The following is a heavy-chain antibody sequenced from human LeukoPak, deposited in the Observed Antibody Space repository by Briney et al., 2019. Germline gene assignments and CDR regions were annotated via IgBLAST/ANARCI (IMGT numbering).Heavy chain of an antibody. D-gene: IGHD4-17*01. Sequence: PGGSLRLSCAASGFTFSSYWMSWVRQAPGKGLEWVANIKQDGSEKYYVDSVKGRFTISRDNAKNSLYLQMNSLRAEDTAVYYCVRLPNNYYYYYMDVWGKGTTVTVSS. CDR2: IKQDGSEK. CDR3: VRLPNNYYYYYMDV. V-gene: IGHV3-7*01. J-gene: IGHJ6*03. CDR1: GFTFSSYW.